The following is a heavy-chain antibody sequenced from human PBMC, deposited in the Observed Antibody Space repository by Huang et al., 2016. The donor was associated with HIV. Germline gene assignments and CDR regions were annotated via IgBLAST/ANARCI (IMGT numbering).Heavy chain of an antibody. Sequence: EVQLMESGGGLVQPGGSLRLSCAASGFTFSTDNMNWVRQAPGKGLEWVSYITSSSGSIYYADSVKGRFTISRDNAKNSLYLQMNSLRAEDTAVYYCARFGSYYYGSGSYLDAFDIWGQGTMVTVSS. CDR3: ARFGSYYYGSGSYLDAFDI. V-gene: IGHV3-48*01. D-gene: IGHD3-10*01. J-gene: IGHJ3*02. CDR1: GFTFSTDN. CDR2: ITSSSGSI.